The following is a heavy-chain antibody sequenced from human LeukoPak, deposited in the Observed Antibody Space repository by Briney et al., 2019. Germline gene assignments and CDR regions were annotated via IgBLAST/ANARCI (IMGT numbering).Heavy chain of an antibody. CDR2: ISDSGANT. V-gene: IGHV3-23*01. CDR1: GFTFSTYA. D-gene: IGHD6-19*01. Sequence: GGSLRLSCAASGFTFSTYAMSWVRQAPGKGLEWVSTISDSGANTYYADSVRGRFAISRDNSKNTLYLQKNSLRADDTAIYYCAKSMTLQWRGFFDLWGRGTHITVSS. CDR3: AKSMTLQWRGFFDL. J-gene: IGHJ2*01.